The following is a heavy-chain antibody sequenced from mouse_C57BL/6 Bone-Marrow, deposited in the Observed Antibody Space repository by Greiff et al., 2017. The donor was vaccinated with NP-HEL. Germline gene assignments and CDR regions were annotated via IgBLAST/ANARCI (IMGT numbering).Heavy chain of an antibody. CDR3: ARRGYYGSSLYFDV. CDR1: GFTFSDYG. V-gene: IGHV5-17*01. J-gene: IGHJ1*03. D-gene: IGHD1-1*01. Sequence: EVQLVESGGGLVKPGGSLTLSCAASGFTFSDYGMHWVRQSPEKGLEWVAYISSGSSTIYYADTVTGRFTISSDNAKHTLFLQMTSLRSEDTAMYYCARRGYYGSSLYFDVWGTGTTATVSS. CDR2: ISSGSSTI.